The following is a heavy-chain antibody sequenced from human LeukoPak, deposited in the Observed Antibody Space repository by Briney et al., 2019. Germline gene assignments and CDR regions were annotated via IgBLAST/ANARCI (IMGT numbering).Heavy chain of an antibody. CDR2: IWYDGSNN. Sequence: GGSLRLSCAASGFTFSSYGMHWVRQAPGKGLEWVALIWYDGSNNYYADSVKGRFTISRDNSKNTLYLQMNSLRDEDTAVYYCARRTLITPGGFDYWGRGTLVSVSS. CDR3: ARRTLITPGGFDY. V-gene: IGHV3-33*01. CDR1: GFTFSSYG. D-gene: IGHD3-10*01. J-gene: IGHJ4*02.